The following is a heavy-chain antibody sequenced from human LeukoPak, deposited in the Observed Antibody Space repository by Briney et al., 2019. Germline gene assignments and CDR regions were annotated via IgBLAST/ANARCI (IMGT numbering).Heavy chain of an antibody. V-gene: IGHV3-43D*04. J-gene: IGHJ4*02. CDR2: ISWDGGST. D-gene: IGHD3-3*01. Sequence: AGGSLRLSCAASGFTFDDYAMHWVRQAPGKALEWVSLISWDGGSTYYADSVKGRFTISGDNSKNSLYLQMNSLRAEDTALYYCAKDITIFGVVPCFDYWGQGTLVTVSS. CDR3: AKDITIFGVVPCFDY. CDR1: GFTFDDYA.